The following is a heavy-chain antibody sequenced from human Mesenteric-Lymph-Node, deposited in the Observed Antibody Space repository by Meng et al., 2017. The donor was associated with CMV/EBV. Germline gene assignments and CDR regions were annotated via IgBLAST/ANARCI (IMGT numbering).Heavy chain of an antibody. V-gene: IGHV6-1*01. CDR2: TYYGSKRYN. Sequence: SETLSLTCAIFGDSVSSNSAAWNWIRQSPSRGLEWLGRTYYGSKRYNDYAASVKSRITVNPYTSKNQFSLQLQSVTPEETAVCYCARSFQLVVPAAIEYWGQGTLVTVSS. J-gene: IGHJ4*02. D-gene: IGHD2-2*02. CDR1: GDSVSSNSAA. CDR3: ARSFQLVVPAAIEY.